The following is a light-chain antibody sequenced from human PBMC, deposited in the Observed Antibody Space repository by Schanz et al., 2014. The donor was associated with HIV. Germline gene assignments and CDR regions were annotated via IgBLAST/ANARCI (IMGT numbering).Light chain of an antibody. CDR2: GAS. J-gene: IGKJ3*01. CDR3: QQYGSS. V-gene: IGKV3-20*01. CDR1: QSVSSSS. Sequence: EIVLTQSPGTLSLSPGETATLSCRASQSVSSSSFAWYQQKAGQAPRLLIYGASSRATGIPDRFSGSGSGTDFTLTISRLEPEDFAVYYCQQYGSSFGPGTKVEIK.